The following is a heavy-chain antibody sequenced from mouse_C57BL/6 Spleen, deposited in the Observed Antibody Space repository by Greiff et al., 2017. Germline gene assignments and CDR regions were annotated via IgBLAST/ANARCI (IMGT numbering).Heavy chain of an antibody. CDR3: AREGKGYAMDY. J-gene: IGHJ4*01. V-gene: IGHV1-66*01. CDR1: GYSFTSYY. CDR2: IYPGSGNT. Sequence: QVQLKQSGPELVKPGASVKISCKASGYSFTSYYIHWVKQRPGQGLEWIGWIYPGSGNTKYNEKFKGKATLTADTSSSTAYMQLSSLTSEDSAVYYCAREGKGYAMDYWGQGTSVTVSS.